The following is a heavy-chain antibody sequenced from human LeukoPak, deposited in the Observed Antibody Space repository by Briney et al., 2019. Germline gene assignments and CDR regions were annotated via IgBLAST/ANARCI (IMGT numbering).Heavy chain of an antibody. Sequence: PSETLSLTCTVSGGSISSYYWSWIRQPPGKGLEWIGYIYYSGSTNYNPSLKSRVTISVDTSKNQFSLKLSSVTAADTAVYYCARQDYGGWFDPWGQGTLVTVSS. CDR1: GGSISSYY. V-gene: IGHV4-59*08. CDR3: ARQDYGGWFDP. J-gene: IGHJ5*02. D-gene: IGHD4-23*01. CDR2: IYYSGST.